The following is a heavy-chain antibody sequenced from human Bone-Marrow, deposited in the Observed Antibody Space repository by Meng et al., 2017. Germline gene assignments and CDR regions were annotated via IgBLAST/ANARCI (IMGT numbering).Heavy chain of an antibody. CDR1: GGSISGGGYY. CDR3: AREASPEYYFDY. J-gene: IGHJ4*02. V-gene: IGHV4-31*01. D-gene: IGHD1-14*01. CDR2: IYYSGST. Sequence: QGQLQESGPGLAKPSQTLSLTWNVSGGSISGGGYYWSWIRQHPGKGLEWIGYIYYSGSTYYNPSLKSLVTISVDTSKNQFSLKLSSVTAADTAVYYCAREASPEYYFDYWGQGTLVTVSS.